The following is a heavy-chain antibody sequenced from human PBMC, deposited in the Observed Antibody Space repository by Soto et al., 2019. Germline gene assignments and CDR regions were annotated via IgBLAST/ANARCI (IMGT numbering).Heavy chain of an antibody. J-gene: IGHJ4*02. CDR3: ARGVAVAGRYYFDY. CDR2: IIPIFGTA. Sequence: CKASGGTXSSYAISWVRQAPGQGLEWMGGIIPIFGTANYAQKFQGRVTITADESTSTAYMELSSLRSEDTAVYYCARGVAVAGRYYFDYWGQGTLVTVSS. V-gene: IGHV1-69*01. D-gene: IGHD6-19*01. CDR1: GGTXSSYA.